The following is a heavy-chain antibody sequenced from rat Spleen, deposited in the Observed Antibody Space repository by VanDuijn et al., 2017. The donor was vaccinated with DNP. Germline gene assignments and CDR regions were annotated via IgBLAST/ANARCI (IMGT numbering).Heavy chain of an antibody. CDR3: TNQGFAY. V-gene: IGHV5S13*01. Sequence: EVQVVKFGGGLVQPGGSLKLSCAASGFTFSNYGMAWVRQAPTKGLDWVASISPGGVNTYYRDSVKGRFTISRDNAKNTQNLQMDSLRSEDTATYYCTNQGFAYWGQGTLVTVSS. CDR1: GFTFSNYG. CDR2: ISPGGVNT. J-gene: IGHJ3*01.